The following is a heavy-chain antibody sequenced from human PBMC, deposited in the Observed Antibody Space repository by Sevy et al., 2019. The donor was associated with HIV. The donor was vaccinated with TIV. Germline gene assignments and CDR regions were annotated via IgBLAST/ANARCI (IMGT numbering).Heavy chain of an antibody. CDR1: GFTFSDSA. CDR3: TTTTIINTYYGMDI. CDR2: IRSKADSYAT. Sequence: GGSLRLSCAASGFTFSDSAIHWVRQASGKGLEWVGRIRSKADSYATAYAASVKGRFTCFRDDSKNTAYLQMNSPRTEDTAVYYCTTTTIINTYYGMDIWGQGTTVTVSS. J-gene: IGHJ6*02. D-gene: IGHD4-4*01. V-gene: IGHV3-73*01.